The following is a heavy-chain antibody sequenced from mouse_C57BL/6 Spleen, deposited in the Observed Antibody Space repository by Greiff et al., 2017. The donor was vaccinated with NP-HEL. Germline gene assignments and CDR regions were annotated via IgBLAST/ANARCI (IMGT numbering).Heavy chain of an antibody. D-gene: IGHD2-3*01. J-gene: IGHJ2*01. CDR1: GFNIKNTY. V-gene: IGHV14-3*01. CDR3: ARFLDGYLHYCDY. CDR2: IDPANGNT. Sequence: EVNLVESVAELVRPGASVKLSCTASGFNIKNTYMHWVKQRPEQGLEWIGRIDPANGNTKYAPKFQGKATITADTSSNTAYLQLSSLTSEDTAIYYCARFLDGYLHYCDYWGQGTTLTVSS.